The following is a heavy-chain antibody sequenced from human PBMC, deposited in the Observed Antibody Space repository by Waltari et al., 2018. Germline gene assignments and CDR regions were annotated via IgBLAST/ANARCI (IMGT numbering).Heavy chain of an antibody. CDR2: IYYSGST. V-gene: IGHV4-39*01. J-gene: IGHJ3*02. CDR3: ASHDYGEYGAFDI. D-gene: IGHD4-17*01. Sequence: QLQLQESGPGLVKPSETLSLTCTVSGGSISSSSYYWGWIRQPPGKGLEWIGSIYYSGSTYYNPSLKSRVTISVDTSKNQFSLKLSSVTAADTAVYYCASHDYGEYGAFDIWGQGTMVTVSS. CDR1: GGSISSSSYY.